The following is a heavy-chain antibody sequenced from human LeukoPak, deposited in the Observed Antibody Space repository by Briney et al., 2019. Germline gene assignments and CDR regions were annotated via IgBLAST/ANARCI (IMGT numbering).Heavy chain of an antibody. J-gene: IGHJ3*02. V-gene: IGHV3-30-3*01. D-gene: IGHD5-24*01. CDR1: GFTFSSYA. CDR3: ARDSAATSFDAFDI. CDR2: ISYDGSNK. Sequence: PGRSLRLSCAASGFTFSSYAMHWVRQAPGKGLEWVAVISYDGSNKYYADSVKGRFTISRDNSMNTLYLQMNSLRAEDTAVYYCARDSAATSFDAFDIWGQGTMVTVSS.